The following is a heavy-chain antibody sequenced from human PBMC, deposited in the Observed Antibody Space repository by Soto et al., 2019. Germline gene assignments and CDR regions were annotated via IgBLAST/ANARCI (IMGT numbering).Heavy chain of an antibody. J-gene: IGHJ6*02. Sequence: QVQLVQSGAEVKKPGASVKVSCKDSGYTFTGYYMHWVRQAPGQGLEWMGWINPHSGGTNYAQKLQGGVTMTRDTSISTAYMELSRLRSEDTAVYYCARVRAGETRFNYYYYYGMDVWGQGPTVTVSS. CDR2: INPHSGGT. D-gene: IGHD3-3*01. CDR1: GYTFTGYY. V-gene: IGHV1-2*02. CDR3: ARVRAGETRFNYYYYYGMDV.